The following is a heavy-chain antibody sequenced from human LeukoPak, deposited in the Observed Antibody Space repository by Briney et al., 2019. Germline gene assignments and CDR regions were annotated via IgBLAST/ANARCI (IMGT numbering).Heavy chain of an antibody. D-gene: IGHD4-11*01. J-gene: IGHJ4*02. CDR2: IYSGGST. CDR1: GFTVSSNY. Sequence: PGGSLRLSCAASGFTVSSNYMSWVRQAPGKGLEWVSVIYSGGSTYYADSVKGRFTISRDNSKNTLYLQMNSLRAEDTAVYYCAREATFTGLHKGMYYFDYWGQGTLVTVSS. V-gene: IGHV3-66*01. CDR3: AREATFTGLHKGMYYFDY.